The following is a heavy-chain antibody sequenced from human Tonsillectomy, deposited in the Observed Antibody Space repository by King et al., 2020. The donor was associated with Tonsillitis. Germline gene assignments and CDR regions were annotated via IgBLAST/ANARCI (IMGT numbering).Heavy chain of an antibody. J-gene: IGHJ6*02. CDR1: GYTLTELS. CDR3: ATNHRQWLDRGEYYYGMDV. V-gene: IGHV1-24*01. Sequence: QLVQSGAEVKKPGASVKVSCKVSGYTLTELSMHWVRQAPGKGLEWMGGFDPEDGETIYAQKFQGRVTMTEDTSTDTAYMELSSLRSEDTAVYYCATNHRQWLDRGEYYYGMDVWGQGTTVTVSS. D-gene: IGHD6-19*01. CDR2: FDPEDGET.